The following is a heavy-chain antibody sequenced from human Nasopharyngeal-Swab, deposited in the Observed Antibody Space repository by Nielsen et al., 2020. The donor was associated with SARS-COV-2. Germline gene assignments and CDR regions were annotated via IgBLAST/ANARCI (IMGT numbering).Heavy chain of an antibody. CDR2: ISWNSGSL. CDR3: AGIAGAGGPFDY. Sequence: SLKISCAASGFTFEDYAMHWVRQAPGKGLEWVSGISWNSGSLGCADSVKGRFTISRDNAKNSLYLQMNSLRAEDTALYYCAGIAGAGGPFDYWGQGTLVTVSS. D-gene: IGHD6-19*01. CDR1: GFTFEDYA. J-gene: IGHJ4*02. V-gene: IGHV3-9*01.